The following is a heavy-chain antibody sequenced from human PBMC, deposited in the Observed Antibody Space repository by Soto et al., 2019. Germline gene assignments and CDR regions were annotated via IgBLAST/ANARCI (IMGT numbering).Heavy chain of an antibody. J-gene: IGHJ6*02. CDR2: ISSSSSYI. Sequence: PGGSLRLSCAASGFTFSSYSMNWVRQAPWKGLEWVSSISSSSSYIYYADSVKGRFTISRDNAKNSLYLQMNSLRAEDTAVYYCAREEVDYFGSGSYYRIDPSYYYYYGMDVWGQGTTVTVSS. D-gene: IGHD3-10*01. CDR1: GFTFSSYS. V-gene: IGHV3-21*01. CDR3: AREEVDYFGSGSYYRIDPSYYYYYGMDV.